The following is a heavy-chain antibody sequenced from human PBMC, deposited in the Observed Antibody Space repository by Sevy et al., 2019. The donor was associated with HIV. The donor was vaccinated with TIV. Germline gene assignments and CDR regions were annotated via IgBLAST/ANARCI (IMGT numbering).Heavy chain of an antibody. D-gene: IGHD3-22*01. CDR1: GVSVSSDTYY. CDR3: AREPYFFDKSGYYWDY. CDR2: VYHTGST. Sequence: SETLSLTCAVSGVSVSSDTYYWSWIRQPPGKGLEWIGYVYHTGSTNYSPSFKGRFTISVDTSKNQCSLMLFFVDAADTAVDYCAREPYFFDKSGYYWDYWGQGALVTVSS. J-gene: IGHJ4*02. V-gene: IGHV4-61*01.